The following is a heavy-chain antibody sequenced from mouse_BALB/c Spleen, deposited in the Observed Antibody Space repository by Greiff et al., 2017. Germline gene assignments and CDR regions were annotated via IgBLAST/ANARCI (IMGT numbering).Heavy chain of an antibody. CDR2: INPSSGYT. CDR3: ARSSWDWYFDV. CDR1: GYTFTSYT. J-gene: IGHJ1*01. V-gene: IGHV1-4*02. Sequence: VQLQQSAAELARPGASVKMSCKASGYTFTSYTMHWVKQRPGQGLEWIGYINPSSGYTEYNQKFKDKTTLTADKSSSTAYMQLSSLTSEDSAVYYCARSSWDWYFDVWGAGTTVTVSS. D-gene: IGHD4-1*01.